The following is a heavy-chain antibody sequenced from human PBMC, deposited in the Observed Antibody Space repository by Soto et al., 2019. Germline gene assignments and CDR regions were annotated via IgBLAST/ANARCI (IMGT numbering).Heavy chain of an antibody. CDR1: GYSFTSYW. Sequence: GESLKISCKGSGYSFTSYWIGWVRQMPGKGLEWMGIIYPGDSDTRYSPSFQGQVTISADKSISTAYLQWSSLKASDTAMYYCARQMTTVGYGYYGMDVWGQVTTVTVSS. J-gene: IGHJ6*02. CDR3: ARQMTTVGYGYYGMDV. D-gene: IGHD4-4*01. V-gene: IGHV5-51*01. CDR2: IYPGDSDT.